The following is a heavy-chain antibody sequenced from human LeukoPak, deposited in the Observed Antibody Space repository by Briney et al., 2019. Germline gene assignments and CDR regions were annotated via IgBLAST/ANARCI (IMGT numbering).Heavy chain of an antibody. CDR1: GLSFSSSA. J-gene: IGHJ4*02. V-gene: IGHV3-23*01. CDR2: INGSGGST. D-gene: IGHD3-22*01. Sequence: PGGSLRLSCAASGLSFSSSAMSWVRQAPGKGLEWVSAINGSGGSTYYADSVKGRFTISRDNSKNTLYLQMNSLRADDTAIYYCASGRGYYDYWGQGTLVTVSS. CDR3: ASGRGYYDY.